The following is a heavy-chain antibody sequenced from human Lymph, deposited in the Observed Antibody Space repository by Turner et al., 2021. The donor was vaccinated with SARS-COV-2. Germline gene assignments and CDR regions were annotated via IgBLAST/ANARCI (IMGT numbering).Heavy chain of an antibody. J-gene: IGHJ4*02. CDR2: ISYDGGNK. CDR3: ARDVVAALDY. D-gene: IGHD2-15*01. Sequence: QGQLVESGGGVVQHGRSRSLSCAASGFTFSSYAMHWVRQAPVKGLESVALISYDGGNKYYAVSVKGRFTISRDNSQITLYLQMNSLRSEDTVVYYCARDVVAALDYWGQGTLVTVSS. CDR1: GFTFSSYA. V-gene: IGHV3-30-3*01.